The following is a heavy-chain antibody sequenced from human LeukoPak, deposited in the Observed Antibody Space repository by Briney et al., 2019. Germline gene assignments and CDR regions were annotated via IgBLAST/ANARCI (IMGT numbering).Heavy chain of an antibody. CDR1: GFTFSDAW. J-gene: IGHJ4*02. V-gene: IGHV3-15*01. D-gene: IGHD6-19*01. CDR3: TSSSAEEWLFDC. CDR2: IKSETDGGTT. Sequence: GESLRLSCVASGFTFSDAWMSWVRQAPGKGLEWVGRIKSETDGGTTDYAAPVKGRFTISRDDSKSTVSLQMNSLQSEDTAAYYCTSSSAEEWLFDCWGQGTLVTVSS.